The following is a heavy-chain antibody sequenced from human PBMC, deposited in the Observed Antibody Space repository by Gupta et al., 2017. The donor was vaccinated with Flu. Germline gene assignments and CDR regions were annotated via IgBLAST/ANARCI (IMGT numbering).Heavy chain of an antibody. J-gene: IGHJ4*02. CDR3: VKGGLLARIPDS. CDR2: INSDGNT. Sequence: FTFSCCSMAWGRQAPGTGLQWVSSINSDGNTYYTDSVKGRFIISTDYSKNMLYLQMNSLAAEDTAIYYCVKGGLLARIPDSWGQGALVTVSS. V-gene: IGHV3-23*01. CDR1: FTFSCCS. D-gene: IGHD2-21*01.